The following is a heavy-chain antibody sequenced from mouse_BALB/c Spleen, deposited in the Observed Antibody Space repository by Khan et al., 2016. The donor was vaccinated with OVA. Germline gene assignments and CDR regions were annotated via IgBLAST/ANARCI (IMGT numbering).Heavy chain of an antibody. V-gene: IGHV1S135*01. CDR1: GYSFTDYS. CDR3: ARGGYEAFAY. D-gene: IGHD2-12*01. Sequence: VQLQQSGPELVKPGASVKVSCKASGYSFTDYSLYWVKQSHGKSLEWIGYIDPSNGGTYYNQKFKGKATLTVDKYSSTAFMHLNSLTSEDSAVCDGARGGYEAFAYWGQGTLVTVSA. J-gene: IGHJ3*01. CDR2: IDPSNGGT.